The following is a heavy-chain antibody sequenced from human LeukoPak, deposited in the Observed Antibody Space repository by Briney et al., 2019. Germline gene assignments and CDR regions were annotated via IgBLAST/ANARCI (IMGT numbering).Heavy chain of an antibody. V-gene: IGHV1-69*05. CDR1: GGTFSSYA. Sequence: SVKVSCKASGGTFSSYAISWVRQAPGQGLEWMGRIIPIFGTAKCAQKFHGRVTITTDESTRTAYLELSSLRSEDTAVYYCASEPYDFWSAMMGYFDYWGQGTLVTVSS. CDR2: IIPIFGTA. J-gene: IGHJ4*02. CDR3: ASEPYDFWSAMMGYFDY. D-gene: IGHD3-3*01.